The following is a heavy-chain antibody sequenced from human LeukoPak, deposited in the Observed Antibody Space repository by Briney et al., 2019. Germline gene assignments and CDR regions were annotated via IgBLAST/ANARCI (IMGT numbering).Heavy chain of an antibody. V-gene: IGHV4-38-2*02. CDR1: GYSISSGHY. CDR3: ARDLIAVADDAFDI. CDR2: IYHSGNT. D-gene: IGHD6-19*01. J-gene: IGHJ3*02. Sequence: KPSETLSLTCTVSGYSISSGHYWGWIRQSPGKGLEWIGNIYHSGNTYYNPSLKSRVTMSVDTSKNQFSLKLSSVTAADTAVYYCARDLIAVADDAFDIWGQGTMVTVSS.